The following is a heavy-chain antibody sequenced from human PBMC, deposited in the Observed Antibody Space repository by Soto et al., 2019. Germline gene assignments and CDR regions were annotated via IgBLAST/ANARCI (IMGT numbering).Heavy chain of an antibody. CDR3: ATYRKFFQI. CDR1: GGSISSYY. CDR2: IYNSGST. Sequence: SEILSLTCTVSGGSISSYYWSWIRQPPGKGLEWIGFIYNSGSTYYNSSLKSRVTISVDRSKNHFFLNLTSVTAADTAVYYCATYRKFFQIWGQGTKVTVSS. V-gene: IGHV4-59*04. J-gene: IGHJ3*02.